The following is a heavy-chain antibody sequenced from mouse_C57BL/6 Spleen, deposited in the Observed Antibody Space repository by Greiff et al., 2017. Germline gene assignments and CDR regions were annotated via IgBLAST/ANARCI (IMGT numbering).Heavy chain of an antibody. J-gene: IGHJ4*01. CDR1: GYTFTSYW. V-gene: IGHV1-69*01. CDR3: ARSTIYYYGSSFYYYAMDY. CDR2: IDPSDSYT. Sequence: QVQLQQSGAELVMPGASVKLSCKASGYTFTSYWMHWVKQRPGQGLEWIGEIDPSDSYTNYNQKFKGKSTLTVDKSSSTAYMQLSSLTSEDSAVYYCARSTIYYYGSSFYYYAMDYWGQGTSVTVSS. D-gene: IGHD1-1*01.